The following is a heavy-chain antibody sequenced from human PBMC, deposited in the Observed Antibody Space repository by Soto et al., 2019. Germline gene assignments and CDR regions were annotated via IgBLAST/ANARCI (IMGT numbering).Heavy chain of an antibody. V-gene: IGHV1-8*01. J-gene: IGHJ6*02. CDR3: ARGLWLDQRDYYYGREV. D-gene: IGHD5-12*01. CDR2: MNPNSGNT. Sequence: QVQLVQSGAEVKKPGASVKVSCKASGYTFTSYDINWVRQATGQGLEWMGWMNPNSGNTGYAQKFQGRVTMTRNTSRSTAYMELSSLRSAGTAVYYCARGLWLDQRDYYYGREVWGQGTTVTVSS. CDR1: GYTFTSYD.